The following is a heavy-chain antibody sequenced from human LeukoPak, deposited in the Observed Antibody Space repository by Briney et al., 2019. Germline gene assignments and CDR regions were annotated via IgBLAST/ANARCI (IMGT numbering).Heavy chain of an antibody. CDR1: GGTFSSYA. D-gene: IGHD6-13*01. J-gene: IGHJ6*02. Sequence: SVKVSCKASGGTFSSYAISWVRQAPGQGLEWMGWIIPIFGTANYAQKFQGRVTITADESTSTAYMELSSLRSEDTAVYYCAGAAVYSSSWYRSGMDVWGQGTTVTVSS. V-gene: IGHV1-69*13. CDR3: AGAAVYSSSWYRSGMDV. CDR2: IIPIFGTA.